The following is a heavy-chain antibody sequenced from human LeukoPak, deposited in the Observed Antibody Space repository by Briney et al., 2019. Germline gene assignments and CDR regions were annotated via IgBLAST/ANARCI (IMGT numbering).Heavy chain of an antibody. CDR2: IIPIFGTA. CDR1: GGTFSSYS. D-gene: IGHD3-10*01. CDR3: ARVHCYGSGIQRTNYGMDV. V-gene: IGHV1-69*01. Sequence: SVKVSCKASGGTFSSYSISWVRQAPGQGLEWMGGIIPIFGTANYAQKFQGRVTITADESTSTAYMELSSLRSEDTAVYYCARVHCYGSGIQRTNYGMDVWGQGTTVTVSS. J-gene: IGHJ6*02.